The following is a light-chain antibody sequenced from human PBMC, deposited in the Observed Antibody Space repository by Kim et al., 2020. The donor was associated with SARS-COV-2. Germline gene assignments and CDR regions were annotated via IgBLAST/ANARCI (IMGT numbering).Light chain of an antibody. V-gene: IGLV3-1*01. J-gene: IGLJ3*02. CDR3: RAWDRSTAWV. CDR1: KLGDKY. CDR2: QDS. Sequence: SYELTQPPSVSVSPGQTASITCSGDKLGDKYACWYQQKPGQSPVLVIFQDSKRPSGIPERFSGSNSGNTATLTISGTQAMDAADYYCRAWDRSTAWVFGG.